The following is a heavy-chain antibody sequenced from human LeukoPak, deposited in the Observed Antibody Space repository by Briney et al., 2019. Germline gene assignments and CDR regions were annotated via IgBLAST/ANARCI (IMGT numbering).Heavy chain of an antibody. J-gene: IGHJ4*02. D-gene: IGHD3-10*01. V-gene: IGHV1-18*01. CDR3: ARDHRITMVRGVIITTPIDY. CDR2: ISAYNGNT. Sequence: GASVKVSCKASGYTFTSYGISWVRQAPGQGLEWMGWISAYNGNTNYAQKLQGRVTMTTDTSTSTAYMELRSLRSDDTAVYYCARDHRITMVRGVIITTPIDYWGQGTLVTVSS. CDR1: GYTFTSYG.